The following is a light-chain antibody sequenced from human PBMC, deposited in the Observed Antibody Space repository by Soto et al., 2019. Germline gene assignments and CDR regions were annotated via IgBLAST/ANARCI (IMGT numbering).Light chain of an antibody. CDR3: APWDDSLNGPV. J-gene: IGLJ3*02. CDR1: SSNIGSNT. Sequence: QPVLTQPPSASGTPGQTVSISCSGSSSNIGSNTVNWYQHLPGTAPKLLIYNDDQRPSGVPDRFSGSKSGTSASLAISGLHSEDEAYYYCAPWDDSLNGPVFGGGTKLTVL. CDR2: NDD. V-gene: IGLV1-44*01.